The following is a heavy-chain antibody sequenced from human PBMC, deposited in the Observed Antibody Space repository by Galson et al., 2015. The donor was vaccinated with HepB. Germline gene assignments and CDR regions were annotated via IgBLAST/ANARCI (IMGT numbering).Heavy chain of an antibody. Sequence: SVKVSCKASGGTFSSYAISWVRQAPGQGLEWMGRIIPILGIANYAQKFQGRVTITADKSTSTAYMELSSLRSEDTAVYYCSFDCSSTSCYNGYFDYWGQGTLVTVSS. CDR3: SFDCSSTSCYNGYFDY. V-gene: IGHV1-69*04. CDR2: IIPILGIA. CDR1: GGTFSSYA. D-gene: IGHD2-2*02. J-gene: IGHJ4*02.